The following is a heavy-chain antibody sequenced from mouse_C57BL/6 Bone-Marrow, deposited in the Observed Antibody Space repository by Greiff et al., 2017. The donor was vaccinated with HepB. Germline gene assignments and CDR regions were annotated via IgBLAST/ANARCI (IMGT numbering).Heavy chain of an antibody. CDR2: IHPNSGST. CDR3: ARELLRYGFDY. CDR1: GYTFTSYW. J-gene: IGHJ2*01. Sequence: VQLQQPGAELVKPGASVKLSCKASGYTFTSYWMHWVKQRPGQGLEWIGMIHPNSGSTNYNEKFKSKATLTVDKSSSTAYMQLSSLTSEDSAVYYCARELLRYGFDYWGQGTTLTVSS. D-gene: IGHD1-1*01. V-gene: IGHV1-64*01.